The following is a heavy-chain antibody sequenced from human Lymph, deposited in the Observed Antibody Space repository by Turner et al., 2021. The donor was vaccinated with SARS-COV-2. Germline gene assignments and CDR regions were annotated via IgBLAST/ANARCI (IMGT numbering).Heavy chain of an antibody. J-gene: IGHJ6*02. V-gene: IGHV1-24*01. Sequence: QVQLVQSGAEGKKPGASVKVCCKVSGYTLTKLSMHWVRQAPGKGLEWMGGFAPEDGKTIYAQKFQGRVSMTEDTSTDTAYMELSSLRSEDTAVYYCATDRSSGWPHYYYYTMDVWGQGTTVTVSS. CDR1: GYTLTKLS. CDR3: ATDRSSGWPHYYYYTMDV. CDR2: FAPEDGKT. D-gene: IGHD6-19*01.